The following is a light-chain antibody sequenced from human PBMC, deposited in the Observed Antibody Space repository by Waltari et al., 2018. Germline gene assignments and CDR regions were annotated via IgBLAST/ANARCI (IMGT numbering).Light chain of an antibody. CDR2: DAS. J-gene: IGKJ4*01. CDR1: QDISRW. Sequence: DIQMTQSPSSVSASVGDRVTITCRASQDISRWLAWYQQKAGKAPKFLIYDASTLQSGVPSRFSGSGYGTDFTLTISSLQPEDFATYYCQQGNDFPLTFGGGTKVEI. CDR3: QQGNDFPLT. V-gene: IGKV1-12*01.